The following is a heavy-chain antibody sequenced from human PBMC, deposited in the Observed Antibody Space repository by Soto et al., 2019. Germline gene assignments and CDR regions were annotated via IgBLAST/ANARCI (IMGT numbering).Heavy chain of an antibody. J-gene: IGHJ6*02. D-gene: IGHD6-19*01. V-gene: IGHV1-69*13. CDR2: IIPIFGTA. CDR1: GGTFSSYA. Sequence: ASVKVSCKASGGTFSSYAISWVRQAPGQGLEWMGGIIPIFGTANYAQKFQGRVTITADESTSTAYMELSSLRSEDTAVYYCARHRYSSGWYYYYYGMDVWGQGTTVTVSS. CDR3: ARHRYSSGWYYYYYGMDV.